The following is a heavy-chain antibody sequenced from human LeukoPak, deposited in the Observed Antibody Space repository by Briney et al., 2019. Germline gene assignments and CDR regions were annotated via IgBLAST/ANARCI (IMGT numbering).Heavy chain of an antibody. D-gene: IGHD2-21*02. CDR2: FDPEDGET. J-gene: IGHJ4*02. CDR3: ATNNPRGGDYYFDY. Sequence: GASVTVSCKVSGYTLTELSMHWVRQAPGKGLEWMGGFDPEDGETIYAQKFQGRVTMTEDTSTDTAYMELSSLRSEDTAVYYCATNNPRGGDYYFDYWGQGTLVTVSS. V-gene: IGHV1-24*01. CDR1: GYTLTELS.